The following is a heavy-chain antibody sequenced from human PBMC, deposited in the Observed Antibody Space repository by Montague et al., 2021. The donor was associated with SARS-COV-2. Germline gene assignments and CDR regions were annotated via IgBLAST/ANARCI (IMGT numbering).Heavy chain of an antibody. CDR1: GDSASSKSVA. CDR3: ASSGITLTGLDAFDI. D-gene: IGHD3-9*01. J-gene: IGHJ3*02. V-gene: IGHV6-1*01. Sequence: CAISGDSASSKSVAWNWIRQSPSRGLEWLGRTYYRSKWDSDYAEXXKRRLVITPDTSKNQVSLQLNSVIPEDTAVYFCASSGITLTGLDAFDIWGQGTMVTVSS. CDR2: TYYRSKWDS.